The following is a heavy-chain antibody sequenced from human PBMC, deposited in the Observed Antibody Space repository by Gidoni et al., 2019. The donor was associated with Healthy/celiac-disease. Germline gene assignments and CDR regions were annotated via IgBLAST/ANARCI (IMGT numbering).Heavy chain of an antibody. CDR3: ARDGYSQGGYFDY. CDR1: GFTFSSYA. J-gene: IGHJ4*02. CDR2: ISYDGSNK. V-gene: IGHV3-30-3*01. D-gene: IGHD5-18*01. Sequence: QVQLVESGGGVVQPGRSLRLSCAASGFTFSSYAMHWVRQAPGKGLEWVAVISYDGSNKYYADSVKGRFTISRDNSKNTLYLQMNSLRAEDTAVYYCARDGYSQGGYFDYWGQGTLVTVSS.